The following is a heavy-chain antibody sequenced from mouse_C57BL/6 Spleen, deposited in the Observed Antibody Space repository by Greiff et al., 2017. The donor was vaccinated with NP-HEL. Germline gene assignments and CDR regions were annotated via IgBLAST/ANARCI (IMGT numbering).Heavy chain of an antibody. V-gene: IGHV1-69*01. J-gene: IGHJ2*01. CDR3: ARGADSSLDY. CDR1: GYTFTSYW. CDR2: IDPSDSYT. D-gene: IGHD3-2*01. Sequence: VQLQQPGAELVMPGASVKLSCKASGYTFTSYWMHWVKQRPGQGLEWIGEIDPSDSYTNYNQKFKGKSTLTVDKSSSTAYMQLSSLTSEDSAVYYCARGADSSLDYWGQGTTLTVSS.